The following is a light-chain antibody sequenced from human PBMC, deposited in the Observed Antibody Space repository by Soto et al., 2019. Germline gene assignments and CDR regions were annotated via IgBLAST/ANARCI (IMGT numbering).Light chain of an antibody. CDR1: SSNIGAGYD. Sequence: QSVLTQPPSVSGAPGQRVTISCTGSSSNIGAGYDVHWYQQLPGTAPKLLIFGNSHRPSGVPDRFSGSKSGTSASLAITGLQAEDEAAYSCSTYAGSNNHVIFGGGTKLTVL. CDR3: STYAGSNNHVI. CDR2: GNS. J-gene: IGLJ2*01. V-gene: IGLV1-40*01.